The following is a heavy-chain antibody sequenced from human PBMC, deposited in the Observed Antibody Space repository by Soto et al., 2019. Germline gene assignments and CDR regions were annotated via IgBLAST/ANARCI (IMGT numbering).Heavy chain of an antibody. D-gene: IGHD2-21*02. Sequence: GGSLRLSCAASGFTVSSNYMSWVRQAPGKGLEWVSVIYSGGSTYYADSMKGRFTISRDNSKNTLYLQMNSLRAEDTAVYYCASGGNSDFFDYWGQGTLVTVSS. J-gene: IGHJ4*02. CDR3: ASGGNSDFFDY. CDR1: GFTVSSNY. V-gene: IGHV3-53*01. CDR2: IYSGGST.